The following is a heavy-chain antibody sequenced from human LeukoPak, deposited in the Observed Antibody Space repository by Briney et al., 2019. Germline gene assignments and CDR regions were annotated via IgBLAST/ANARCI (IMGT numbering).Heavy chain of an antibody. Sequence: SETLSLTCTLSGYSISSGYYWGWIRQPPGKGLEWIGSIYDSGSTYYNPSLKSRVTISVDTSKNQFSLKLSSVTAADTAVYYCARTGLLWFGELFLNWFDPRGQGTLVTVSS. CDR3: ARTGLLWFGELFLNWFDP. V-gene: IGHV4-38-2*02. CDR1: GYSISSGYY. CDR2: IYDSGST. D-gene: IGHD3-10*01. J-gene: IGHJ5*02.